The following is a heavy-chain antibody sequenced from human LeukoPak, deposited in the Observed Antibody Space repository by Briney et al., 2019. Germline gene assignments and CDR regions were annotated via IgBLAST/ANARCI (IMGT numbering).Heavy chain of an antibody. CDR2: ISGSGGST. Sequence: GGSLRLSCAASGFTFSSYGMSWVRQAPGKGLEWVSAISGSGGSTYYADSVKGRFTISRDNAKNSLYLQMNSLRAEDTAVYYCARDAWKQWLVNYYYYYMDVWGKGTTVTISS. V-gene: IGHV3-23*01. D-gene: IGHD6-19*01. J-gene: IGHJ6*03. CDR3: ARDAWKQWLVNYYYYYMDV. CDR1: GFTFSSYG.